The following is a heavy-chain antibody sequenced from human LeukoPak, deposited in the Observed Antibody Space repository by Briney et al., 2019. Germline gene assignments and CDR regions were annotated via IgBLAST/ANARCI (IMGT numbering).Heavy chain of an antibody. CDR1: GGSISSSSYY. D-gene: IGHD4-23*01. CDR2: IYYSGST. J-gene: IGHJ4*02. Sequence: PSETLSLTCTVSGGSISSSSYYWGWIRQPPGKGLEWIGSIYYSGSTYYNPSLKSRVTISVDTSKNQFSLKLSSVTTADTAVYYCARLSKGGNSDYWGQGTLVTVSS. V-gene: IGHV4-39*01. CDR3: ARLSKGGNSDY.